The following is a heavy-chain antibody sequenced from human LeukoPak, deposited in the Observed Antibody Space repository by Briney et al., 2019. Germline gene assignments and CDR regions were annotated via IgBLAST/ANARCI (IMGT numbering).Heavy chain of an antibody. CDR2: ISYDGSNK. V-gene: IGHV3-30*18. D-gene: IGHD6-13*01. J-gene: IGHJ4*02. Sequence: GGSLRLSCAASGFTFSNYGMHWVRQAPGKGLEWVAVISYDGSNKYYADSVKGRFTISRDNSKNTLYLQMNSLRAEDTAVYYCAKEGSSSWYSFDYWGQGTLVTVSS. CDR3: AKEGSSSWYSFDY. CDR1: GFTFSNYG.